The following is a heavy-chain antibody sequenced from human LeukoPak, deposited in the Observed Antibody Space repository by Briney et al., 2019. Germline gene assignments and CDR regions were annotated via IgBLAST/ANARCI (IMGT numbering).Heavy chain of an antibody. Sequence: GGSLRLSCAASGFTFSSYAMSWVRHAPRKGLEWVSAISGSGGSTYYADSVKGRFTITRDNSKNTLYLQMNSLRAEDTAVYYCAKDLGIAAAEWFDPWGQGTLVTVSS. CDR1: GFTFSSYA. J-gene: IGHJ5*02. CDR2: ISGSGGST. V-gene: IGHV3-23*01. CDR3: AKDLGIAAAEWFDP. D-gene: IGHD6-13*01.